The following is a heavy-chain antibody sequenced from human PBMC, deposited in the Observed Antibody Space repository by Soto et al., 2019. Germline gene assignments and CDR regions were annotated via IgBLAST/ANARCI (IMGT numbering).Heavy chain of an antibody. D-gene: IGHD1-7*01. V-gene: IGHV3-7*01. J-gene: IGHJ4*02. CDR3: TRDRSGTMLF. CDR2: MNQDGSER. CDR1: GFTFSNYW. Sequence: EVQLVESGGGLVQPGGSLRLSCTASGFTFSNYWMNWVRQAPGEGLEWVANMNQDGSERYYVDSVKGRFTISRDNAKNSLYLQVSSLRAEDTAIYYCTRDRSGTMLFWGQGTLVTVSS.